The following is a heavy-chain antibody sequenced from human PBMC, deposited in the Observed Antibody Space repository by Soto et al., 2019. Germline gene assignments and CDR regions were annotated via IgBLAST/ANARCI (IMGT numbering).Heavy chain of an antibody. V-gene: IGHV3-43*01. CDR1: RFTFDHYT. J-gene: IGHJ4*02. CDR2: ISWDGGST. D-gene: IGHD3-10*01. CDR3: AKGEYYCDY. Sequence: GGSLSLARPAGRFTFDHYTTHWDRQAPGKGLEWVSLISWDGGSTYYADYVKGRFTISRDNSKSSVYLQMNSLRTEDTALYYCAKGEYYCDYWGQGTLVTVSS.